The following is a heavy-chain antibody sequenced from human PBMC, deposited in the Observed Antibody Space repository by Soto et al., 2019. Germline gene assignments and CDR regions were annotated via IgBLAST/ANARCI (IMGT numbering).Heavy chain of an antibody. CDR2: INAGNGNT. V-gene: IGHV1-3*01. J-gene: IGHJ5*02. CDR1: GYTFTSYA. D-gene: IGHD5-12*01. Sequence: ASVKVSCKASGYTFTSYAMHWVRQAPGQRLEWMGWINAGNGNTKYSQKFQGRVTITRDTSASTAYMELSSLRSEDTAVYYCARSPSSAVDIVATSIYSSPFDPWGQGTLVTVSS. CDR3: ARSPSSAVDIVATSIYSSPFDP.